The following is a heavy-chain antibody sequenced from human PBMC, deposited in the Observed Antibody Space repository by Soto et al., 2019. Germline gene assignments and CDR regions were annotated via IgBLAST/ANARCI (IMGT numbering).Heavy chain of an antibody. CDR2: INPDNGDT. Sequence: QVQLVQSGGEVKKPGASLKVSCKASGYTFNNFGATWVRQAPGQGLEWIGWINPDNGDTNYAQKFQGRTTMTTDSFTSTAYMELRGLRSDDTAVYYCARGVQFSAYLDSYMDVWGKGTEVTVSS. V-gene: IGHV1-18*01. CDR1: GYTFNNFG. CDR3: ARGVQFSAYLDSYMDV. J-gene: IGHJ6*03. D-gene: IGHD3-10*02.